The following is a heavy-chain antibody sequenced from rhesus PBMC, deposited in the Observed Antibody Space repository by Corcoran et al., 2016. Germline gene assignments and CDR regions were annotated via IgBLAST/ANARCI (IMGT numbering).Heavy chain of an antibody. CDR2: IYGSSGRP. CDR3: ARVARYSTLLDS. CDR1: GGSISSNY. J-gene: IGHJ6*01. Sequence: QVQLQESGPGLVKPSETLSLTCAVSGGSISSNYWSWIRQPPGKGLGGIGYIYGSSGRPYYNPYLKSRVAVSTDTSKNQFALQLSSVTAADTAVYYCARVARYSTLLDSWGQGVVVTVSS. V-gene: IGHV4-160*01. D-gene: IGHD4-23*01.